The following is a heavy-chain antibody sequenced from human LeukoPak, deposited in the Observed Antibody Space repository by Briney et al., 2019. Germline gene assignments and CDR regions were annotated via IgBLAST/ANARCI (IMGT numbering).Heavy chain of an antibody. CDR2: ISYNGIT. D-gene: IGHD1-1*01. V-gene: IGHV4-31*03. J-gene: IGHJ4*02. Sequence: SEALSLTRTVSGVSLSSGGYYWSWIRQHPGEGLEWIVYISYNGITNYNSPLRSRVTISVDTSKNQLSLELSSVTAADTAVYYCARYNQGYRAFFDYWGQGTLVTVSS. CDR1: GVSLSSGGYY. CDR3: ARYNQGYRAFFDY.